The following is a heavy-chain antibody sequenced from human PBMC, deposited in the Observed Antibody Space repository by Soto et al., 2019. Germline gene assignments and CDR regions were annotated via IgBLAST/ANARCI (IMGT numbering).Heavy chain of an antibody. CDR1: GGYISSGGYS. CDR3: ARVLGGYSGYGLDY. J-gene: IGHJ4*02. D-gene: IGHD5-12*01. Sequence: PSETLSLTCAVSGGYISSGGYSWSWIRQPPGKGLEWIGYIYHSGSTYYNPSLKSRVTISVDRSKNQFSLKLSSVTAADTAVYYCARVLGGYSGYGLDYWGQGTLVTVSS. V-gene: IGHV4-30-2*01. CDR2: IYHSGST.